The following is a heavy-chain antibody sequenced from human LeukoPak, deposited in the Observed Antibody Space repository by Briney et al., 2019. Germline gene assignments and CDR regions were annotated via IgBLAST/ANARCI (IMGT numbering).Heavy chain of an antibody. Sequence: PGGSLRLSCAASGFTFSSYWMSWVRQAPGKGLEWVSVIYSGGSTYYADSVKGRFTISRDNSKNTLYLQMNSLRAEDTAVYYCAGHSINTYYYDSSGPFDYWGQGTLVTVSS. D-gene: IGHD3-22*01. CDR3: AGHSINTYYYDSSGPFDY. CDR2: IYSGGST. J-gene: IGHJ4*02. CDR1: GFTFSSYW. V-gene: IGHV3-66*04.